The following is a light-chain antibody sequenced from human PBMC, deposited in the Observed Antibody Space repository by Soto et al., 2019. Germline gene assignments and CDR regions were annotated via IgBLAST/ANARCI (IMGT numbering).Light chain of an antibody. CDR3: QQYGSYPLT. V-gene: IGKV1-5*03. Sequence: DIQMTQSPSTLSASVGDRVTITCRASQSTDSWLAWYQQKPGKAPKVLIYQASSLESGVPSRFSGSGSGTEVTLTISSLQPDDFATYYCQQYGSYPLTFGGGTKVEIK. CDR2: QAS. CDR1: QSTDSW. J-gene: IGKJ4*01.